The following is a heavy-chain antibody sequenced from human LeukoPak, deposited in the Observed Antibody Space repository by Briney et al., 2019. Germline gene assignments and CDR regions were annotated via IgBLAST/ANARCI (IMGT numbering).Heavy chain of an antibody. CDR3: AREDGTAMDNAFDI. V-gene: IGHV4-39*07. CDR1: GGPISTTDDY. Sequence: PSETLSLTCTVSGGPISTTDDYWGWIRQPPWKGPEWIGSIYYTGSTFYNPSLKSGVTISEDPSKNQFSLKLRSVTAADTAVYYCAREDGTAMDNAFDIWGRGTMVTVSS. D-gene: IGHD5-18*01. J-gene: IGHJ3*02. CDR2: IYYTGST.